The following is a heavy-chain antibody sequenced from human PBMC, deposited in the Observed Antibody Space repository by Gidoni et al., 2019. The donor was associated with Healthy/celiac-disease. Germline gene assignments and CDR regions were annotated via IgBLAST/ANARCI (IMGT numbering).Heavy chain of an antibody. CDR3: ARDLQYYDFWSGYSADWFDP. Sequence: EVQLVESGGGLVQPGGSLRLSCAASGFTFRSSWMSWVRQAPGKGLEWVANIKQDGSEKDYVDSVKGRFTISRDNAKNSLYLQMNSLRAEDTAVYYCARDLQYYDFWSGYSADWFDPWGQGTLVTVSS. D-gene: IGHD3-3*01. V-gene: IGHV3-7*03. CDR1: GFTFRSSW. J-gene: IGHJ5*02. CDR2: IKQDGSEK.